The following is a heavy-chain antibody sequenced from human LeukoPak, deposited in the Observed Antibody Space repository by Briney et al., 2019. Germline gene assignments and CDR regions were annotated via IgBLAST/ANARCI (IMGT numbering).Heavy chain of an antibody. CDR1: GGSISSSSYY. V-gene: IGHV4-39*07. CDR2: IYYSGST. CDR3: ASYGETTHWFDP. D-gene: IGHD4-17*01. Sequence: PSETLSLTCTVSGGSISSSSYYWGWIRQPPGKGLEWIGSIYYSGSTNYNPSLKSRVTISVDTSKNQFSLKLSSVTAADTAVYYCASYGETTHWFDPWGQGTLVTVSS. J-gene: IGHJ5*02.